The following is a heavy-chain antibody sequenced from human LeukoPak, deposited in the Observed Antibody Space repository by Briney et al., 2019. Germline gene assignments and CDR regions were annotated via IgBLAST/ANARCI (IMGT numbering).Heavy chain of an antibody. CDR1: GFTFSSYA. J-gene: IGHJ4*02. D-gene: IGHD3-16*02. V-gene: IGHV3-23*01. CDR3: AKGRGLRLGELSPHFDY. Sequence: GGSLRLSCTASGFTFSSYAMSWVRQAPGKGLEWVSAISGSGGSTYYADSVKGRFTISRDNSKNTLYLQMNSLRAEDTAVYYCAKGRGLRLGELSPHFDYWGQGTLVTVSS. CDR2: ISGSGGST.